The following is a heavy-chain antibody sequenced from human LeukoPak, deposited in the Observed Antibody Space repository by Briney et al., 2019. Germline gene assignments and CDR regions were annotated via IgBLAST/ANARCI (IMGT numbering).Heavy chain of an antibody. V-gene: IGHV4-34*01. J-gene: IGHJ3*02. D-gene: IGHD3-10*01. CDR3: ARARGGFTMVRGVMGPFAFDI. CDR2: INHSGST. CDR1: GGSFSGYY. Sequence: SETLSLTCAVYGGSFSGYYWSWIRQPPGKGLEGIGEINHSGSTNYNPSLKSRVTISVDTSKNQFSLKLSSVTAADTAVYYCARARGGFTMVRGVMGPFAFDIWGQGTMVTVSS.